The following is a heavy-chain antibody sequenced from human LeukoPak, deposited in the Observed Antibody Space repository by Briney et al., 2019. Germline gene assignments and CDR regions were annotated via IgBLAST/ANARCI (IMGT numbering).Heavy chain of an antibody. CDR2: INPNSGGT. D-gene: IGHD6-6*01. V-gene: IGHV1-2*02. CDR3: ARESVPAVAARRGLNY. J-gene: IGHJ4*02. CDR1: GYTFTDYY. Sequence: ASVKVSCKASGYTFTDYYMNWVRQAPGQGLEWMGWINPNSGGTNYAQKFQGRVTMTRDTSISIVYMEMSRLRSDDTAVYYCARESVPAVAARRGLNYWGQGTLVAVSS.